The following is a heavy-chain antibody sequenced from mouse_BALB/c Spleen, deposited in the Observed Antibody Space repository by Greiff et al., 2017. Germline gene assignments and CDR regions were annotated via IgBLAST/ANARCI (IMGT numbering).Heavy chain of an antibody. CDR3: ARDGYSAY. D-gene: IGHD2-3*01. CDR1: GFTFSSYG. J-gene: IGHJ3*01. CDR2: INSNGGST. Sequence: EVQVVESGGGLVQPGGSLKLSCAASGFTFSSYGMSWVRQTPDKRLELVATINSNGGSTYYPDSVKGRFTISRDNAKNTLYLQMSSLKSEDTAMYYCARDGYSAYWGQGTLVTVSA. V-gene: IGHV5-6-3*01.